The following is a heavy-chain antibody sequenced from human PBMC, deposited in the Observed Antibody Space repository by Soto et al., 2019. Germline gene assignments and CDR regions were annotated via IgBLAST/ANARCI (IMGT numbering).Heavy chain of an antibody. CDR1: GFTFNTYS. CDR2: IWYDGTQK. D-gene: IGHD4-17*01. CDR3: AIAVWTSVTGIWPCAS. V-gene: IGHV3-33*01. J-gene: IGHJ4*02. Sequence: VRYPRLSCEAYGFTFNTYSMHWVRQPPGKGLEWLAAIWYDGTQKYYADSVKGRFIISRDNSKKTLYLEMNSLRAEDTAVYYCAIAVWTSVTGIWPCASWVQGTLVTRSS.